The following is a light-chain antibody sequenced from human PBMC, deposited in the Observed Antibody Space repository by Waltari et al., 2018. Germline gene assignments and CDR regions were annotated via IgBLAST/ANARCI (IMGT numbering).Light chain of an antibody. V-gene: IGKV1-39*01. CDR1: QSINTY. CDR2: GAS. CDR3: QQGYRIPLA. J-gene: IGKJ3*01. Sequence: DIQMTQSPSSLSASVGDRVTITCRASQSINTYLNWYQRKPGEAPKLLIYGASAVESGVPSRFSGSGSGTDFTLTISSLQPEDFATYYCQQGYRIPLAFGPGAKV.